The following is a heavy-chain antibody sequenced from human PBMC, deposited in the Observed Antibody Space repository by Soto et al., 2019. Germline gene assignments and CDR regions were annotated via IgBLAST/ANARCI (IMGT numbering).Heavy chain of an antibody. V-gene: IGHV1-3*01. D-gene: IGHD1-7*01. J-gene: IGHJ6*02. CDR3: ARNHPGTPPYRMDV. Sequence: ASVKVSCKASGYTFTSYAIHWVRQAPGQRLEWMGWINAGNGNTKYSQKFQGRVTITRDTSASTAYMELSSLRSEDTAVYYCARNHPGTPPYRMDVWGQGTTVTV. CDR2: INAGNGNT. CDR1: GYTFTSYA.